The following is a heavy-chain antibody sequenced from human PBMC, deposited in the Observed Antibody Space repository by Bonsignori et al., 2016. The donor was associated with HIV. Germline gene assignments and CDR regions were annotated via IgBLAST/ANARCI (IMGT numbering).Heavy chain of an antibody. D-gene: IGHD2-21*02. J-gene: IGHJ4*02. CDR2: VAPEDGET. Sequence: EVQLVQSGAEVRKPGSTVKISCKASGYTFTDYYIHWIHKAPGKGLEWMGLVAPEDGETKYAEKFQGRVTITADTSTDTAYMELSSLRSADTAVYYCASDPLDFWGQGTPVTVSS. CDR3: ASDPLDF. CDR1: GYTFTDYY. V-gene: IGHV1-69-2*01.